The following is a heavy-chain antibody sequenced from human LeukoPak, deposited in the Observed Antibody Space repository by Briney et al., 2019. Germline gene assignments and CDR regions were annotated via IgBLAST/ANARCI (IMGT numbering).Heavy chain of an antibody. CDR3: ARDSYGMDV. J-gene: IGHJ6*02. Sequence: GGSLRLSCAASGFTFSSYAMSWVRQAPGKGLEWVSAISGSGGSTYYADSVQGRFTVSRDNSKNTLYLQMDSLRPEDTAVYYCARDSYGMDVWGQGTTVTVSS. CDR1: GFTFSSYA. CDR2: ISGSGGST. V-gene: IGHV3-23*01.